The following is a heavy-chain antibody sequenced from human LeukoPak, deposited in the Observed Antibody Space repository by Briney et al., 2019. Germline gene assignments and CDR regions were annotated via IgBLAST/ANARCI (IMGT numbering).Heavy chain of an antibody. CDR3: ARIYGSGSYHPFDP. Sequence: GGSLRLSCAASGFTFSDYYMSWIRQAPGKGLEWVSYISSSSSYTNYADSVKGRFTISRDNAKNSRYLQMNSLRAEDTAVYYCARIYGSGSYHPFDPWGQGTLVTVSS. CDR1: GFTFSDYY. CDR2: ISSSSSYT. J-gene: IGHJ5*02. V-gene: IGHV3-11*06. D-gene: IGHD3-10*01.